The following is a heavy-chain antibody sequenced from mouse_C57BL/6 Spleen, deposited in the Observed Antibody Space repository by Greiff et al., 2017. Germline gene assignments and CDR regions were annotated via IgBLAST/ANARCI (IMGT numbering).Heavy chain of an antibody. CDR1: GYSITSAYY. D-gene: IGHD2-3*01. CDR3: AIYDGYYWYFDV. CDR2: ISYDGSN. J-gene: IGHJ1*03. V-gene: IGHV3-6*01. Sequence: VQLKESGPGLVKPSQSLSLTCSVTGYSITSAYYWNWIRQFPGNKLECMGYISYDGSNNYNPSLKNRISITRDTSKNQYFLKLNSVTTEDTATYYCAIYDGYYWYFDVWGTGTTVTVSS.